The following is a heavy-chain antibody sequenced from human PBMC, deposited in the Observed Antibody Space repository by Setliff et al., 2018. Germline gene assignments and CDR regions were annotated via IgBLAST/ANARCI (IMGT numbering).Heavy chain of an antibody. J-gene: IGHJ6*03. CDR3: AREVVVVKSAINYYYYMDV. V-gene: IGHV1-69*05. CDR1: GGTLRSYG. CDR2: IIPNFGTT. Sequence: SVKVSCKASGGTLRSYGISWVRQAPGQGLEWMGGIIPNFGTTSYAQKFQGRVTITTDESTNTAYMELSSLRSDDTAVFYCAREVVVVKSAINYYYYMDVWGKGTTVTVSS. D-gene: IGHD2-2*01.